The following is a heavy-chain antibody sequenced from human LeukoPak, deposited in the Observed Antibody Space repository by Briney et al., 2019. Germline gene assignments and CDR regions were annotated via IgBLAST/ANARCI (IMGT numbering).Heavy chain of an antibody. D-gene: IGHD3-10*01. J-gene: IGHJ4*02. CDR2: ISGSGGST. CDR3: AKAVGVGSGSYWDY. Sequence: PGGSLRLSCVASGFTFSSYAMNWVRQAPGKGREWVSIISGSGGSTYYADSVKGRFTISRDNFENTLYLQMDSLRAEDTALYYCAKAVGVGSGSYWDYWGQGILVTVSS. CDR1: GFTFSSYA. V-gene: IGHV3-23*01.